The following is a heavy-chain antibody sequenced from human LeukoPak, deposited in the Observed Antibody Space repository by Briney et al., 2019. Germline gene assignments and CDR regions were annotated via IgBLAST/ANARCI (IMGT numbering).Heavy chain of an antibody. CDR2: ISGSGGST. CDR1: GFTFSSYA. Sequence: PGGSLRLSCAASGFTFSSYAMSWVRQAPGKGLEWVSAISGSGGSTYYADSVKGRFTISRDNSKNTLYLQMNSLRAEDRAVYYCAKTLGRGRGMDVWGKGTTVTVSS. D-gene: IGHD3-10*01. J-gene: IGHJ6*04. CDR3: AKTLGRGRGMDV. V-gene: IGHV3-23*01.